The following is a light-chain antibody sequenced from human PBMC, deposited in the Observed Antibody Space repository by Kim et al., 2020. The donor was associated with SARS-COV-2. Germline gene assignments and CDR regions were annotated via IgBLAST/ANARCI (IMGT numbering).Light chain of an antibody. CDR3: SSFASSFYV. J-gene: IGLJ1*01. CDR2: EVT. V-gene: IGLV2-8*01. Sequence: PGQSVTISCTGTSSDVGNYNYVSWYQQYPGKAPKLIIFEVTKRPSGVPDRFSGSKSGNTASLTVSGLQAEDEAEYYCSSFASSFYVFGTGTKVTVL. CDR1: SSDVGNYNY.